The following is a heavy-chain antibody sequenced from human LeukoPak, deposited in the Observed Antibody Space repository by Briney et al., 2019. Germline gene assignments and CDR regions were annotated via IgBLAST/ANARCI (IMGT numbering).Heavy chain of an antibody. Sequence: TLALTCTVSGGSFTSFYGIWIGHHTRNVLQWIGRFFFSGNTNYNPSFKSRASISVDKSKNQFSLKLTSVTAADTAVYYCARYSGIYGHDYWGQGTLVSVSS. V-gene: IGHV4-4*07. CDR1: GGSFTSFY. CDR3: ARYSGIYGHDY. D-gene: IGHD3-10*01. CDR2: FFFSGNT. J-gene: IGHJ4*02.